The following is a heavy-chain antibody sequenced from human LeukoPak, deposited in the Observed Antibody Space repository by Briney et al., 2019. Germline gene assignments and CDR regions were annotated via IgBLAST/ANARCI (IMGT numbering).Heavy chain of an antibody. J-gene: IGHJ4*02. V-gene: IGHV3-21*01. D-gene: IGHD3-3*01. Sequence: SISSSSSYIYYADSVKGRFTISRDNAKNSLYLQMNSLRAEDTAVYYCASALYYDFWSGSMGYWGQGTLVTVSS. CDR3: ASALYYDFWSGSMGY. CDR2: ISSSSSYI.